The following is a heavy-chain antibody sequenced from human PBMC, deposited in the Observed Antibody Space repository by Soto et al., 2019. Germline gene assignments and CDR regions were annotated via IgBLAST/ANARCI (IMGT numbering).Heavy chain of an antibody. CDR3: ARPALSDDPFAL. CDR1: GGTFNNYV. J-gene: IGHJ3*01. CDR2: VIPLSRTA. V-gene: IGHV1-69*01. D-gene: IGHD3-10*01. Sequence: QVQLVQSGAEVKKPGSSVKVSCKASGGTFNNYVINWVRQAPGQGLEWMGGVIPLSRTANYAQKFHDRLTTTADVSTSTAYMELSSLTSDDTAVYYCARPALSDDPFALWGQGTMVTVSS.